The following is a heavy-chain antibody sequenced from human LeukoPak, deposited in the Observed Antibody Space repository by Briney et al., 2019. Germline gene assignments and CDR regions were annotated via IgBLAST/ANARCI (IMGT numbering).Heavy chain of an antibody. CDR3: ARDLDGVGATGY. CDR2: ISSSSSYI. V-gene: IGHV3-21*01. D-gene: IGHD1-26*01. CDR1: AFTFSSYD. J-gene: IGHJ4*02. Sequence: GGSLSLSCAAAAFTFSSYDVNWVRQATGKGLEWVSSISSSSSYIYYADSVKGRFTISRDNAKNSLYLQMNSLRAEDTAVYYCARDLDGVGATGYWGQGTLVTVSS.